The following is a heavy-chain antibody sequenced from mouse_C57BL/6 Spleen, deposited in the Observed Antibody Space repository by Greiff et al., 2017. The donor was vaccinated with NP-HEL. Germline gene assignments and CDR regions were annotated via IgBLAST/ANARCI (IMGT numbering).Heavy chain of an antibody. CDR1: GYSITSGYY. V-gene: IGHV3-6*01. Sequence: EVKVEESGPGLVKPSQSLSLTCSVTGYSITSGYYWNWIRQFPGNKLEWMGYISYDGSNNYNPSLKNRISITRDTSKNQFFLKLNSVTTEDTATYYCARYYYGSLYYAMDYWGQGTSVTVSS. CDR2: ISYDGSN. CDR3: ARYYYGSLYYAMDY. J-gene: IGHJ4*01. D-gene: IGHD1-1*01.